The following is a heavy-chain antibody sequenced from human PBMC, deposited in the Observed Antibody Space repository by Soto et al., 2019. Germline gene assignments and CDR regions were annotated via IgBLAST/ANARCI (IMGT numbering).Heavy chain of an antibody. CDR2: IKDGGVT. Sequence: QVHLXQWGAGLLKPSETLSLTCAVNGGSLTGYYWSWIRQPPGKGLEWIGEIKDGGVTNYSPSLKGRVTMSADTSKNQFSLKLNSVTAADTAVYYCARGQEGIVATHWDQGTLVTVSS. CDR1: GGSLTGYY. CDR3: ARGQEGIVATH. J-gene: IGHJ4*02. D-gene: IGHD5-12*01. V-gene: IGHV4-34*01.